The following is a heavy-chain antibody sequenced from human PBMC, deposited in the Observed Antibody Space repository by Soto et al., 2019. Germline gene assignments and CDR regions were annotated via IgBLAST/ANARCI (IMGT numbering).Heavy chain of an antibody. Sequence: GGSLRLSCSAAGFIVNNNYMTWVRQAPGRRPEWVAVIYTRGTTHYADFATGRFTISRDNAKNSLYLQMNSLRAEDTAVYYCARDKDPWEGSSWYASHWFDPWGQGTLVTASS. CDR2: IYTRGTT. CDR1: GFIVNNNY. V-gene: IGHV3-53*01. D-gene: IGHD6-13*01. J-gene: IGHJ5*02. CDR3: ARDKDPWEGSSWYASHWFDP.